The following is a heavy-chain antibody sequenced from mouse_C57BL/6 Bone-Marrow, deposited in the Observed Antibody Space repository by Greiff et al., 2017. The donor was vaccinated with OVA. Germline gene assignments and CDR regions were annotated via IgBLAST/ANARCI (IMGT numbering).Heavy chain of an antibody. J-gene: IGHJ2*01. V-gene: IGHV1-4*01. CDR1: GYTFTSYT. CDR2: IDPTNDYT. CDR3: TRGYYFDY. Sequence: QVQLKESGAELARPGASVKMSCKASGYTFTSYTIHWVKQRTGQGLEWIGYIDPTNDYTNYNQKFKGKATLTADKSSGTAYMHLSSLTSEYSAVYYCTRGYYFDYWGQGTTLTVSS.